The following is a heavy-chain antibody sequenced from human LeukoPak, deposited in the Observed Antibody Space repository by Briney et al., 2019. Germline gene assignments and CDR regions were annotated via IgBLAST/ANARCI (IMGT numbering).Heavy chain of an antibody. CDR3: ARDSSEFRSLLSH. Sequence: ASVKVSCKASGYTFTSYAMHWVRQAPGQRLEWMGWINAGNGNTKYSQKFQGRVTITRDTSASTAYMELSSLRSEDTAVYYCARDSSEFRSLLSHWGQGTLVTVSS. CDR2: INAGNGNT. CDR1: GYTFTSYA. D-gene: IGHD1-14*01. V-gene: IGHV1-3*01. J-gene: IGHJ1*01.